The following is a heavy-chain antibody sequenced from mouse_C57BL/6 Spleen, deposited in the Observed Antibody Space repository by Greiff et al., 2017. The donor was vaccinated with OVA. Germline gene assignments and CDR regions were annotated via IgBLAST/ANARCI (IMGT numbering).Heavy chain of an antibody. J-gene: IGHJ2*01. CDR1: GYTFTSYW. Sequence: QVQLKQPGAELVRPGSSVKLSCKASGYTFTSYWMHWVKQRPIQGLEWIGNIDPSDSATHYNQKFKDKATLTVDKSSSTAYMQLSSLTSEDSAVYYCARGGGRYYFDYWGQGTTLTVSS. V-gene: IGHV1-52*01. CDR2: IDPSDSAT. CDR3: ARGGGRYYFDY.